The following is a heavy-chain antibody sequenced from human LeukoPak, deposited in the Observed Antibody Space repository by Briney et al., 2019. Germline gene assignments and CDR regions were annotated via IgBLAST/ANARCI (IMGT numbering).Heavy chain of an antibody. V-gene: IGHV1-69*01. Sequence: GSSVKVSCKASGGTFSSYAISWVRQAPGQGLEWMGGIIPIFGTANYAQKFQGRVTITADESTSTAYMELSSLRSEDTAVYYCARGRRPCSGGSCYGRGEVDHWGQGTLVTVSS. D-gene: IGHD2-15*01. CDR3: ARGRRPCSGGSCYGRGEVDH. CDR2: IIPIFGTA. CDR1: GGTFSSYA. J-gene: IGHJ4*02.